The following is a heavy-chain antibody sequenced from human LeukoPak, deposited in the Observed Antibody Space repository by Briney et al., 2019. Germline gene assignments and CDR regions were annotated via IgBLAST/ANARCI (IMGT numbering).Heavy chain of an antibody. J-gene: IGHJ4*02. CDR3: AHGIEEHWLVAFDY. Sequence: SGPTLVNPTQTLTLTCTFSGFSLSTNGVGVGWIRQPPGKALEWLALIYWNGDQRLISSLKSRLTITKDSSKNQVVLTMTNMDPVDTATYYCAHGIEEHWLVAFDYWGRGTLVTVSS. CDR2: IYWNGDQ. D-gene: IGHD1/OR15-1a*01. CDR1: GFSLSTNGVG. V-gene: IGHV2-5*01.